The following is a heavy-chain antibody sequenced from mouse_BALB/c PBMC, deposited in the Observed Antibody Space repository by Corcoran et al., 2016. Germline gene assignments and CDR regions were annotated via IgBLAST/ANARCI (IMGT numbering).Heavy chain of an antibody. CDR3: ARSGYAWFAY. J-gene: IGHJ3*01. CDR2: INPSSGYT. CDR1: GYTFTSYT. V-gene: IGHV1-4*02. D-gene: IGHD2-2*01. Sequence: QVQLQQSAAELARPGASVKMSCKASGYTFTSYTIHWVKQRPGQGLEWIGYINPSSGYTEYNQKFKDKTTLTADKSSSTAYMQLSSLTSEDSAVYYCARSGYAWFAYWGQGTLVTVSA.